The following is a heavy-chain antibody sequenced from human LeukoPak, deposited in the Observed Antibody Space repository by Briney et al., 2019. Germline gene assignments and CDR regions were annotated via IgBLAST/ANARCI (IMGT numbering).Heavy chain of an antibody. J-gene: IGHJ4*02. V-gene: IGHV3-74*01. CDR1: GITISRYW. D-gene: IGHD6-19*01. CDR3: ARYALYSSGWYNY. Sequence: GGSLRLSCSASGITISRYWMHWVRQAPGKGLVWVSRVSGDGTTTNYADSVKGRFTISRDNAKNSLYLQMNSLRAEDTAVYYCARYALYSSGWYNYWGQGTLVTVSS. CDR2: VSGDGTTT.